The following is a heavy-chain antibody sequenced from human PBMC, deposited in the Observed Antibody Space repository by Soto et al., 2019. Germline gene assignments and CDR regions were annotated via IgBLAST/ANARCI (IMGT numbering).Heavy chain of an antibody. Sequence: PXGSLRLSCAASGVTFSSYSMNWVRQAPGKGLEWVSYISSSSSTIYYADSVKGRFTISRDNAKNSLYLQMNSLRDEDTAVYYCARARDSSGYWVGRWFDHWGQGTLVTVSS. CDR3: ARARDSSGYWVGRWFDH. CDR2: ISSSSSTI. J-gene: IGHJ5*02. V-gene: IGHV3-48*02. CDR1: GVTFSSYS. D-gene: IGHD3-22*01.